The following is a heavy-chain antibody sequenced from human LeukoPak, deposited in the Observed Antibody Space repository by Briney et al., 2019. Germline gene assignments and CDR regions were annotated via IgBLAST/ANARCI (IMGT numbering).Heavy chain of an antibody. D-gene: IGHD2-2*01. CDR3: AKNRVSWTAQTSSFDY. V-gene: IGHV3-21*04. Sequence: GGSLRLSCAASGFTFSSYSMNWVRQAPGKGLEWVSSISSSSSYIYYADSVKGRFTISRDNAKNSLYLQMNSLRAEDTAVYYCAKNRVSWTAQTSSFDYWGRGALVAVSS. CDR1: GFTFSSYS. CDR2: ISSSSSYI. J-gene: IGHJ4*02.